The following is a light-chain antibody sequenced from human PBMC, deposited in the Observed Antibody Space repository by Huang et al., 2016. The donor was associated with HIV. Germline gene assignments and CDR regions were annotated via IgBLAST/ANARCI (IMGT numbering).Light chain of an antibody. J-gene: IGKJ1*01. CDR2: GAC. Sequence: EVVMTQSPATLSVSPGENANLSGRASQSVSDKLAWYQQKPGQSSRLLRYGACPRATGVPARYGGGGSETEFTLTISSLQSEDVGVYYCQQYYDWPPWTFGQGTKVEIK. CDR1: QSVSDK. V-gene: IGKV3-15*01. CDR3: QQYYDWPPWT.